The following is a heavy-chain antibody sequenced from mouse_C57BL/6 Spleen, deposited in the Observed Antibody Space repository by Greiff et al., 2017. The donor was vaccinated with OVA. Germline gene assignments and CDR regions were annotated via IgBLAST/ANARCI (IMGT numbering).Heavy chain of an antibody. J-gene: IGHJ1*03. Sequence: VQGVESGPELVKPGASVKLSCKASGYTFTSYDINWVKQRPGQGLEWIGWIYPRDGSTKYNEKFKGKATLTVDTSSSTAYMELHSLTSEDSAVYFCARWGTTRYFDVWGTGTTVTVSS. V-gene: IGHV1-85*01. CDR2: IYPRDGST. CDR3: ARWGTTRYFDV. D-gene: IGHD1-1*01. CDR1: GYTFTSYD.